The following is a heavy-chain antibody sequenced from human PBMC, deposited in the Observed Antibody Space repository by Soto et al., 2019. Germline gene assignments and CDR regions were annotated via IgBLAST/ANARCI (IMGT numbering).Heavy chain of an antibody. CDR1: GFTFSTYA. D-gene: IGHD3-3*02. CDR2: MWYDGSQK. J-gene: IGHJ6*02. V-gene: IGHV3-33*01. CDR3: ARAKTSLASRLYNGMDV. Sequence: QVQLVESGGGVVQPGGSLRLSCAASGFTFSTYAMHWVRQAPGKGLEWVAVMWYDGSQKYYADSVKGRVTISRDNSKNTVSLQMSSLRAEDTAVYYCARAKTSLASRLYNGMDVWGQGTTVIVSS.